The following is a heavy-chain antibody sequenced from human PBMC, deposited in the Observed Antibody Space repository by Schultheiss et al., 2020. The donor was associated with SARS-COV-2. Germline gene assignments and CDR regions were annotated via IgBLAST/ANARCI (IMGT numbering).Heavy chain of an antibody. CDR2: IWYDGSNK. D-gene: IGHD3-22*01. CDR1: GFTFSSYG. Sequence: GGSLRLSCAASGFTFSSYGMHWVRQAPGKGLEWVAVIWYDGSNKYYADSVKGRFTISRDNSKNTLYLQMNSLRAEDTAVYYCARDRSSGYPDYWGQGTLVTVSS. CDR3: ARDRSSGYPDY. V-gene: IGHV3-33*01. J-gene: IGHJ4*02.